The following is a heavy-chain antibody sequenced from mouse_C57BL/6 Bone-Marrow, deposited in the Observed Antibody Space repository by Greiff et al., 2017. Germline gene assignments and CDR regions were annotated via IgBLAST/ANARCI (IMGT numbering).Heavy chain of an antibody. CDR2: ISSGGDYI. D-gene: IGHD1-2*01. V-gene: IGHV5-9-1*02. J-gene: IGHJ3*01. CDR3: TRDRLPYPAWFAY. Sequence: EVQGVESGEGLVKPGGSLKLSCAASGFTFSSYAMSWVRQTPEKRLEWVAYISSGGDYIYYAETVKGRFTISRDNARNTLYMQMSSLKSEDTAMYYCTRDRLPYPAWFAYWGQGTLVTVSA. CDR1: GFTFSSYA.